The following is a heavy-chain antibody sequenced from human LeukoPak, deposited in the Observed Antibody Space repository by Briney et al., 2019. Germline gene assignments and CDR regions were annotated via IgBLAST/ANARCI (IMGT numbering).Heavy chain of an antibody. D-gene: IGHD3-22*01. V-gene: IGHV3-33*01. CDR2: IWYDGSDK. CDR3: GRDTYYYDSSGYFTY. CDR1: GFTFNTYA. Sequence: GGSLRLSCAASGFTFNTYAMHWVRQAPGKGLEWVAIIWYDGSDKYYADSVRGRFTISRDNSKNTLYLQMNSLRAEDTAVYYCGRDTYYYDSSGYFTYWGQGTLVTVSS. J-gene: IGHJ4*02.